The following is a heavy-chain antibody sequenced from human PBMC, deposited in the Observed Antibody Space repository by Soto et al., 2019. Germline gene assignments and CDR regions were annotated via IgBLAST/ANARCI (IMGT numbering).Heavy chain of an antibody. CDR2: IYYSGST. CDR3: ATLRYFDWLLPYGMDV. CDR1: GGSISSGGYY. Sequence: QVQLQESGPGLVKPSQTLSLTCTVSGGSISSGGYYWSWIRQHPGKGLGWIGYIYYSGSTYYNPSLKSRVTISVDTSKNQFSLKLSSVTAADTAVYYCATLRYFDWLLPYGMDVWGQGTTVTVSS. V-gene: IGHV4-31*03. D-gene: IGHD3-9*01. J-gene: IGHJ6*02.